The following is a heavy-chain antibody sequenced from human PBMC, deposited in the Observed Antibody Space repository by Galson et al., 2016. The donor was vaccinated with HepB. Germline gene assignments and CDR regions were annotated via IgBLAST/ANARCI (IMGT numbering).Heavy chain of an antibody. V-gene: IGHV1-18*01. CDR3: ARASGERRMRFSLDM. Sequence: SVKVSCKASGYTFTSYGISWVRQAPGQGLEWMAWISGHNGDTNYAERFQGRVSLATDTSATTAYMELTSLRYDDTAVYFCARASGERRMRFSLDMWGQGTLVTVAS. CDR2: ISGHNGDT. J-gene: IGHJ3*02. CDR1: GYTFTSYG. D-gene: IGHD1-1*01.